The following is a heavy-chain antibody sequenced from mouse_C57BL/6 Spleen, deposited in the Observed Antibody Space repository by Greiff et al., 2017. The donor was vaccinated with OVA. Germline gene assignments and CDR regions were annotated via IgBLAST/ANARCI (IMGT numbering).Heavy chain of an antibody. Sequence: VQLKQSGAELVRPGASVKLSCTASGFNIKDDYMHWVKQRPEQGLEWIGWIDLENGDTEYASKFQGKATITADTSSNTAYLQLSSLTSEDTAVYYCTTRSTVVATNYFDYWGQGTTLTVSS. V-gene: IGHV14-4*01. CDR1: GFNIKDDY. D-gene: IGHD1-1*01. J-gene: IGHJ2*01. CDR2: IDLENGDT. CDR3: TTRSTVVATNYFDY.